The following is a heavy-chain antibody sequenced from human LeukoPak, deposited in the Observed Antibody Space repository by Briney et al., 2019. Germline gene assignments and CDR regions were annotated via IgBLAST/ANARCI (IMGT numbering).Heavy chain of an antibody. CDR2: INEYGSTT. V-gene: IGHV3-74*01. Sequence: GGSLRLSCTASGFTFGDYAMSWFRQAPGKGLVWVSRINEYGSTTNYADSVKDRFTISRDNAKNTLYLQMNSLRAEDTAVYYCARDVAGSGSHWGLGALVTVSS. CDR3: ARDVAGSGSH. CDR1: GFTFGDYA. J-gene: IGHJ4*02. D-gene: IGHD3-10*01.